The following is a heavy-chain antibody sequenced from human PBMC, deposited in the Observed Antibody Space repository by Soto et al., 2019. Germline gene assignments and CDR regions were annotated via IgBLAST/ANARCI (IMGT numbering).Heavy chain of an antibody. D-gene: IGHD6-6*01. J-gene: IGHJ4*02. V-gene: IGHV3-21*01. CDR2: ISSSSSYI. CDR3: AREAYSSSYYFDY. Sequence: GGSLRLSCAASGFTFSSYSMNWVRQAPGKGLEWVSSISSSSSYIYYADSVKGRFTISRDNAKNSLYLQMNSLRAEDTAVYYCAREAYSSSYYFDYWGQGTLVTVSS. CDR1: GFTFSSYS.